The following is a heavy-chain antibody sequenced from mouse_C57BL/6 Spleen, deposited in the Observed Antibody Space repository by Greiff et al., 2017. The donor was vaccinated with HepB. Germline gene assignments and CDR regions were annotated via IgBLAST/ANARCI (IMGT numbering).Heavy chain of an antibody. Sequence: QVQLQQPGAELVMPGASVKLSCKASGYTFTSYWMHWVKQRPGQGLEWIGEIDPSDSYTNYNQKFKGKSTLTVDKSSRTAYMQRSSLTSEDSAVYYCARWGNYYGSTLDYWGQGTTLTVSS. CDR1: GYTFTSYW. V-gene: IGHV1-69*01. CDR2: IDPSDSYT. J-gene: IGHJ2*01. D-gene: IGHD1-1*01. CDR3: ARWGNYYGSTLDY.